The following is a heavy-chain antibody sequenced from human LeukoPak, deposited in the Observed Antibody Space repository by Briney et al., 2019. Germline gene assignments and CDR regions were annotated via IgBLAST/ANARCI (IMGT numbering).Heavy chain of an antibody. CDR1: GFTFSSYG. CDR2: ISYDGSNK. CDR3: LVTPISVAD. Sequence: GGSLRLSCAASGFTFSSYGMHWVRQAPGKGLEWVAVISYDGSNKYYADSVKGRFTISRDNSKNTLYLQMNSLRAEDTAVYYCLVTPISVADWGQGTLVTVSS. V-gene: IGHV3-30*03. D-gene: IGHD4-23*01. J-gene: IGHJ4*02.